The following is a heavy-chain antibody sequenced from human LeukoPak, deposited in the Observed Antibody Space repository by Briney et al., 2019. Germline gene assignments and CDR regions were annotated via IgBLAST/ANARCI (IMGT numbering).Heavy chain of an antibody. CDR1: GFTFSSYA. Sequence: GGSLRLSCAASGFTFSSYAMHWVRQAPGKGLEWVAVMSYDGSSKYYADSVKGRFTISRDNSKNTLYPQMNSLRAEDTAVYYCAGGNWFDPWGQGTLVTVSS. CDR3: AGGNWFDP. J-gene: IGHJ5*02. CDR2: MSYDGSSK. V-gene: IGHV3-30-3*01.